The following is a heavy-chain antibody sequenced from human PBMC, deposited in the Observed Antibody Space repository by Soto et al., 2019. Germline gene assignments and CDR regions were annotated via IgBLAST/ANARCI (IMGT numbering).Heavy chain of an antibody. Sequence: DVQLVESGGGLVQPGRSLRLSCVASGFIADDYAMHWVRQAPGKGLEWASGISSNSATINYADSVKGRFTISRDNAKNSLFLQMNSLRPEDTAFYYCVKDMKWGGMTTIHYFDSWGQGTLVTVSS. CDR2: ISSNSATI. CDR3: VKDMKWGGMTTIHYFDS. D-gene: IGHD4-17*01. J-gene: IGHJ4*02. V-gene: IGHV3-9*02. CDR1: GFIADDYA.